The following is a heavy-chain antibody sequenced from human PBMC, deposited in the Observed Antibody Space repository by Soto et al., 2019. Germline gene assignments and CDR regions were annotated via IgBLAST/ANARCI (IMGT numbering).Heavy chain of an antibody. CDR1: GYTFTSYY. J-gene: IGHJ5*02. D-gene: IGHD3-10*01. CDR2: INPRGDST. CDR3: ARKGSYGLGLSNWFDP. Sequence: QVQLVQSGAEVKKPGASVKVSCKASGYTFTSYYMHWVRQAPGQGLEWMGIINPRGDSTSYAQKFQGRVNMTRDTSTSTVYMELSSLRSEDTAVYYCARKGSYGLGLSNWFDPWGQGTLVTVSS. V-gene: IGHV1-46*01.